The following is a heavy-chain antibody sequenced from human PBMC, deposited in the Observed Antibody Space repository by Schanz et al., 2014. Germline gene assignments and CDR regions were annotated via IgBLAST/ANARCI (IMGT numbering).Heavy chain of an antibody. CDR1: GFTFSSYW. V-gene: IGHV3-74*01. Sequence: EVQLVESGGGLVQPGGSLRLSCAASGFTFSSYWMHWVRQAPGKGLVWISRINSDGSSASYADSVKGRFTISRDNAKKTLYLQMNSVRAEDSAVYYCTRGSGSRSYGWYYDSWGQGTLVTVSS. CDR3: TRGSGSRSYGWYYDS. CDR2: INSDGSSA. D-gene: IGHD3-10*01. J-gene: IGHJ4*02.